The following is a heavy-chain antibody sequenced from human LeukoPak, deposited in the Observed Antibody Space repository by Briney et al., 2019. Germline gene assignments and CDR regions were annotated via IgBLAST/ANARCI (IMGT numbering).Heavy chain of an antibody. CDR3: ARDSPYYFDSSGDYVSDY. Sequence: KPGGSLRLSCAASGFTFRTFTMHGVRQAPGKGLEWVSSINSASNFMYHADSVKGRFTISRDNAKNSLYLQMSSLKVEDTAVYYCARDSPYYFDSSGDYVSDYWGQGALVTVSS. J-gene: IGHJ4*02. CDR1: GFTFRTFT. D-gene: IGHD3-22*01. V-gene: IGHV3-21*01. CDR2: INSASNFM.